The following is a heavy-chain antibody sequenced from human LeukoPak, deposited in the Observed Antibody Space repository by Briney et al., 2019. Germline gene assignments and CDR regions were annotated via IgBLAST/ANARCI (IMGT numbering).Heavy chain of an antibody. CDR2: IYPGDSDT. CDR1: GYLFSRYW. D-gene: IGHD1-26*01. V-gene: IGHV5-51*01. J-gene: IGHJ4*02. CDR3: ARLPGGSYYLGFDY. Sequence: ESLKISCKGSGYLFSRYWIGWVRQLPGKGLEWMGIIYPGDSDTRYSPSFQGQVTMSADESISTAYLQWSSLKASDTAMYYCARLPGGSYYLGFDYWGQGTLVTVSS.